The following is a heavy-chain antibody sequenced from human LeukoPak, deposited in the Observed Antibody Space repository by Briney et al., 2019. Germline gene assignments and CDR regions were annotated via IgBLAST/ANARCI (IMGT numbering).Heavy chain of an antibody. Sequence: GGSLRLSCAASGFTFSSYDMSWVRQAPGKGLEWVSAISGCGGSTYYADSVKGRFTISRDNSKNTLYLQMNSLRAEDTAVYYCASRITIFGVVIASTFDYWGQGTLVTVSS. V-gene: IGHV3-23*01. J-gene: IGHJ4*02. CDR2: ISGCGGST. CDR1: GFTFSSYD. D-gene: IGHD3-3*01. CDR3: ASRITIFGVVIASTFDY.